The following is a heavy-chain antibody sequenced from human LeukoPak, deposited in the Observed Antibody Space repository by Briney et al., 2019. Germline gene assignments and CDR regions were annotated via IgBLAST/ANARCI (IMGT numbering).Heavy chain of an antibody. CDR2: IRKDGNEK. CDR1: GXTYSSYW. V-gene: IGHV3-7*04. Sequence: GGSLRLSCAVSGXTYSSYWMSWVRQAPGKGLEWVANIRKDGNEKYYVDSVKGRFTISRDNARNSLYLQMDSLRAGDTAVYYCARDGYSGSYYDYWGQGTLVTVSS. CDR3: ARDGYSGSYYDY. D-gene: IGHD1-26*01. J-gene: IGHJ4*02.